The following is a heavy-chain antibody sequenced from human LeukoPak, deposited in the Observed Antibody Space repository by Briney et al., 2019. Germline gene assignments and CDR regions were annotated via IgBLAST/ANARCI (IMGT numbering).Heavy chain of an antibody. J-gene: IGHJ4*02. CDR2: ISSSSSYI. Sequence: GGSLRLSCAASGFTFSSYSMNWVRQAPGKGLEWVSSISSSSSYIYYADSVKGRFTISRDNAKNSLYLQMNSLRAEDTAVYYCAREGGLYYDFWRGHYKAVGYFDYWGQGTMVTVSS. D-gene: IGHD3-3*01. CDR3: AREGGLYYDFWRGHYKAVGYFDY. CDR1: GFTFSSYS. V-gene: IGHV3-21*01.